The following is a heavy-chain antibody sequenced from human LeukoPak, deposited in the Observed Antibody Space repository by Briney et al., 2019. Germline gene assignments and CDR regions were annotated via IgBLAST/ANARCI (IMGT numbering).Heavy chain of an antibody. CDR2: ISGSGGST. CDR3: ALDPYYYDSSGYYPSFDY. Sequence: GGSLRLSCAASGFTFSSYAMSWVRQAPGNGLEWVSAISGSGGSTYYADSVKGRFTISRDNSKNTLYLQMNSLRAEDTAVYYCALDPYYYDSSGYYPSFDYWGQGTLVTVSS. D-gene: IGHD3-22*01. J-gene: IGHJ4*02. CDR1: GFTFSSYA. V-gene: IGHV3-23*01.